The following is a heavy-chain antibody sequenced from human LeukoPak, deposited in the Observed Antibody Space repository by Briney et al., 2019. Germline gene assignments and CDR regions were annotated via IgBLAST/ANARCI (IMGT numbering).Heavy chain of an antibody. Sequence: GGSLRLSCTASGVTFSNYWMSWVRRAPGKGLEWVANIKEDGGEKNYVDSVRGRFTITRDNSRNSLYLQMNSLRGEDTAVYYCATERRGSSTYDGKEAFDFWGQGTLVTVSS. D-gene: IGHD6-13*01. CDR3: ATERRGSSTYDGKEAFDF. CDR1: GVTFSNYW. J-gene: IGHJ4*02. CDR2: IKEDGGEK. V-gene: IGHV3-7*01.